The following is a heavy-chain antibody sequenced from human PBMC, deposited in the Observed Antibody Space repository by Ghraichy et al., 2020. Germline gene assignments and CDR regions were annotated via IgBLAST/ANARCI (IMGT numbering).Heavy chain of an antibody. CDR1: GFTFSSYG. CDR2: ISYDGSNK. CDR3: MTTVTTGTGFDY. D-gene: IGHD4-17*01. V-gene: IGHV3-30*03. Sequence: GESLNISCAASGFTFSSYGMHWVRQAPGKGLEWVAVISYDGSNKYYADSVKGRFTISRDNSKNTLYLQMNSLRAEDTAVYYCMTTVTTGTGFDYWGQGTLVTVSS. J-gene: IGHJ4*02.